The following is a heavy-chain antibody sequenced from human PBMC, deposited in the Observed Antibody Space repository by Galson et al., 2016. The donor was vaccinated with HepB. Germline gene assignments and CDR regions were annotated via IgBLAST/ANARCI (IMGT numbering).Heavy chain of an antibody. CDR1: GFPFSSNA. V-gene: IGHV3-48*03. Sequence: SLRLSCAASGFPFSSNAMNWVRQAPGKGLEWISYISGSGSRIHYADSVKGRFTISRDNAKNSLYLQMNNVKAEDTAVYYCARDLRGMIRFFDWSTHFDSWGQGTLVIVSS. D-gene: IGHD3-9*01. CDR2: ISGSGSRI. CDR3: ARDLRGMIRFFDWSTHFDS. J-gene: IGHJ4*02.